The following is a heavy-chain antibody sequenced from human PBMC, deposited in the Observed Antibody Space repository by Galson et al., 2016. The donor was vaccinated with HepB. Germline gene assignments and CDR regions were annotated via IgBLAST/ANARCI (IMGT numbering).Heavy chain of an antibody. CDR1: SYW. CDR2: IYPGDSDT. D-gene: IGHD3-10*01. J-gene: IGHJ3*02. CDR3: ARRSSDAFDI. V-gene: IGHV5-51*01. Sequence: SYWIGWVRQMPGKGLEWMGTIYPGDSDTRYSPSSQGQVTISADKSISAAYLQWNSLKASDTAIYYCARRSSDAFDIWGQGTMVTVSS.